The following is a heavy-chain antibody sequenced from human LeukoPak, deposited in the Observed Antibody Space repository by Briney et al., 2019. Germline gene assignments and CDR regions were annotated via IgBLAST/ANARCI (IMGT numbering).Heavy chain of an antibody. J-gene: IGHJ6*02. D-gene: IGHD2-15*01. V-gene: IGHV4-34*01. CDR1: GGSFSGYY. CDR3: ARESVVNHYGMDV. CDR2: INHSGST. Sequence: SETMSLTCAVYGGSFSGYYWSWIRQPPGKGLEWIGEINHSGSTNYHPTLKSRAPISVDTSRNQPSLKLTSGTAAAPAVYYWARESVVNHYGMDVWAQGTTVTVSS.